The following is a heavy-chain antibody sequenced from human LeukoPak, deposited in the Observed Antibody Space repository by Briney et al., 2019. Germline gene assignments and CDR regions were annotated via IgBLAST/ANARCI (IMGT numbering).Heavy chain of an antibody. CDR1: GFTFSSYA. CDR3: AKLDGIAVAGRRGRGIDY. D-gene: IGHD6-19*01. CDR2: ISGSGGST. J-gene: IGHJ4*02. Sequence: GGSLRLSCAASGFTFSSYAMSWVRQAPGKGLEWVSAISGSGGSTYYADSAKGRFTISRDNSKNTLYLQMNSLRAEDTAVYYCAKLDGIAVAGRRGRGIDYWGQGTLVTVSS. V-gene: IGHV3-23*01.